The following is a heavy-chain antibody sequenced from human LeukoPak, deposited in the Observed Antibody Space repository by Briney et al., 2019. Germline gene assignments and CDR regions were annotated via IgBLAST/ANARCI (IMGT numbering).Heavy chain of an antibody. Sequence: GGSLRLSCAASGFTVSSNYMSWVRQATGKGLEWVSVLYSGGSTYYADSVRGRFTISRDNSKNTLYLQMNSLRADDTAVYYCARDWRVRGALDYWGQGTLVTVSS. CDR1: GFTVSSNY. J-gene: IGHJ4*02. CDR3: ARDWRVRGALDY. V-gene: IGHV3-53*01. D-gene: IGHD3-10*01. CDR2: LYSGGST.